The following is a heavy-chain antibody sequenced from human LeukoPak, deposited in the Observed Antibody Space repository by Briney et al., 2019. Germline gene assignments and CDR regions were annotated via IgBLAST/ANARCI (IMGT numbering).Heavy chain of an antibody. V-gene: IGHV4-59*08. CDR2: IYYSGST. CDR1: GGSISSYY. J-gene: IGHJ6*03. Sequence: SETLSLTCTVSGGSISSYYWSWIRQPPGKGLEWIGYIYYSGSTNYNPSLKSRVTISVDTSKNQFSLKLSSVTAADTAVYYCARHPGYYYYYMDVWGKGTRVTISS. CDR3: ARHPGYYYYYMDV.